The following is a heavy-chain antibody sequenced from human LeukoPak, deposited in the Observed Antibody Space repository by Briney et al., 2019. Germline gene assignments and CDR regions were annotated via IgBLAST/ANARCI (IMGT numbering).Heavy chain of an antibody. V-gene: IGHV3-30*01. CDR1: GFTFSSYA. CDR3: ARDGYIVVVPAAKTDYYYYYYMAV. J-gene: IGHJ6*03. D-gene: IGHD2-2*01. CDR2: ISYDGSNK. Sequence: PGRSLRLSCAASGFTFSSYAMHWVRQAPGKGLEWVAVISYDGSNKYYADSVKGRFTISRDNSKNTLYLQMNSLRAEDTAVYYCARDGYIVVVPAAKTDYYYYYYMAVWGKGTTVTVSS.